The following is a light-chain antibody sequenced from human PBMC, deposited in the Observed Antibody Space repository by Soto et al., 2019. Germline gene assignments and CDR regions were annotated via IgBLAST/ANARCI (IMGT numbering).Light chain of an antibody. V-gene: IGLV2-14*01. Sequence: QSALTQPASVSGSPGQSITISCTGTSSDVGGYNYVSWYQQHPGKAPKFLIYEVSNRPSGVSNRFSGSKSGNTASLTISGLQAEDEADYSCSSYTSTNTWVFGGGTQLTVL. CDR2: EVS. CDR3: SSYTSTNTWV. J-gene: IGLJ3*02. CDR1: SSDVGGYNY.